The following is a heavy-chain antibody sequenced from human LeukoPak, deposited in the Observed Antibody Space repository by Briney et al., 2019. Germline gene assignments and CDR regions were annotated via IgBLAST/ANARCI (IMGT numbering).Heavy chain of an antibody. CDR3: ARQSRDGSKARGYYFDY. J-gene: IGHJ4*02. D-gene: IGHD3-10*01. CDR1: GYSFINYW. Sequence: GESLKISCQVSGYSFINYWIGWVRPMPGKGLESMGIIYPADSDTTYSPSFQGQVTISADNSISTVYLQWSSLKASDTAMYYCARQSRDGSKARGYYFDYWGQGTLVTVSS. V-gene: IGHV5-51*01. CDR2: IYPADSDT.